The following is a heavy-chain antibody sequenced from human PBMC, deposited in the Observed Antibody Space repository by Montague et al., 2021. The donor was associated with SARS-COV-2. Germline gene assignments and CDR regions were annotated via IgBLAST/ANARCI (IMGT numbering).Heavy chain of an antibody. CDR1: GFSLSTSGMC. Sequence: PALVKPTQTLTLTCTFSGFSLSTSGMCVSWIRQPPGEALEWLALXDWDDDKYYSTSLRTRLTITKDTSKNQVVLTMTNMDPVDTAMYYCARINSDPLDYYCCCMDHWGQGTPVTVSS. J-gene: IGHJ6*02. CDR3: ARINSDPLDYYCCCMDH. CDR2: XDWDDDK. D-gene: IGHD1-1*01. V-gene: IGHV2-70*01.